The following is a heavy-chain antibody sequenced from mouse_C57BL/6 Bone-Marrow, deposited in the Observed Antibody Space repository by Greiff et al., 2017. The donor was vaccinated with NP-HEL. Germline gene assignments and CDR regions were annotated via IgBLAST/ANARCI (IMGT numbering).Heavy chain of an antibody. CDR3: ARNTTAWYFDV. Sequence: EVQLVESGGGLVQPGGSLSLSCAASGFTFTDYYMSWVRQPPGKALEWLGFIRNKANGYTTEYSASVKGRFTISRDKSQSILYLQMNALRAEDSATYYCARNTTAWYFDVWGTGTTVTVSS. J-gene: IGHJ1*03. CDR2: IRNKANGYTT. V-gene: IGHV7-3*01. CDR1: GFTFTDYY.